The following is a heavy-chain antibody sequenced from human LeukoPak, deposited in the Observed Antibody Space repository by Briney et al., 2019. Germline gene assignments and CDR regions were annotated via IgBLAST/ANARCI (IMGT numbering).Heavy chain of an antibody. CDR3: AKGWSTSCYCPGI. D-gene: IGHD2-2*01. V-gene: IGHV3-30-3*01. Sequence: GGSLRLSCAASGFTFSSYAMSWVRQAPGKGLEWVAVISYDGSNKYYADSVKGRFTISRDNSKNTLYLQMNSLRADDTAVYYCAKGWSTSCYCPGIWGQGTMVTVSS. CDR2: ISYDGSNK. CDR1: GFTFSSYA. J-gene: IGHJ3*02.